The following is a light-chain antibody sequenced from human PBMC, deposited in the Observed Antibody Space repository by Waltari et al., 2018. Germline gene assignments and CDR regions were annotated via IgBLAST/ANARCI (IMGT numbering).Light chain of an antibody. J-gene: IGLJ1*01. V-gene: IGLV1-44*01. CDR3: AAWDDRLFGPV. CDR1: NPHLGVNT. Sequence: QSALTPPPSTSATPGQRVTTSCSGSNPHLGVNTVNWYQVLPGTVPKLLIYGNDQRPSGVPDRFSASKSGSSASLAISGLQSEDEADYYCAAWDDRLFGPVFGTGTEVTVL. CDR2: GND.